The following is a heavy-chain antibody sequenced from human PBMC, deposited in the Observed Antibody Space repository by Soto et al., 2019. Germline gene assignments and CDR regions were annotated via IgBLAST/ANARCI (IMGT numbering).Heavy chain of an antibody. V-gene: IGHV3-20*01. CDR3: ARAVDSGYDLLYSALTPPAGSYAFDN. J-gene: IGHJ3*02. D-gene: IGHD5-12*01. CDR2: INWNGGST. Sequence: SGGSLRLSCAASGFTFDDYGMSWVRQAPGKGLEWVSGINWNGGSTGYADSVKGRFTISRDNAKNSLYLQMNSLRAEDTALYHCARAVDSGYDLLYSALTPPAGSYAFDNWGQETMVTVSS. CDR1: GFTFDDYG.